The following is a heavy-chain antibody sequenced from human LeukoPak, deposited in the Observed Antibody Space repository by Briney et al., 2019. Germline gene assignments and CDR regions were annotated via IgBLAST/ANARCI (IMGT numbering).Heavy chain of an antibody. Sequence: ASVKVSCKASGYSFVGYGITWVRQAPGQGLEWMGWFNPENGNTNYAQKVQGRVTMTADTSTSTSYMELRSLRSDDTAVYYCGREPSSSWDQFDYWGQGTLVTVSS. CDR3: GREPSSSWDQFDY. J-gene: IGHJ4*02. CDR2: FNPENGNT. D-gene: IGHD6-13*01. CDR1: GYSFVGYG. V-gene: IGHV1-18*01.